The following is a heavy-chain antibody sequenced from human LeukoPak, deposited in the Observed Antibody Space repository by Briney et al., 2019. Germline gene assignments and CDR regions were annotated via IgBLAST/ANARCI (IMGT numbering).Heavy chain of an antibody. CDR2: IYNSGST. Sequence: SETLSLTCTVSGYSMSSTFSWGWIRQPPGKGLEWIGSIYNSGSTYYNPSLKSRVTMSVDTPKNQFSLKLNSVTAADTAVYYCARDRDLRWFYYWGQGTLVTVSS. V-gene: IGHV4-38-2*02. CDR3: ARDRDLRWFYY. J-gene: IGHJ4*02. CDR1: GYSMSSTFS. D-gene: IGHD2-21*01.